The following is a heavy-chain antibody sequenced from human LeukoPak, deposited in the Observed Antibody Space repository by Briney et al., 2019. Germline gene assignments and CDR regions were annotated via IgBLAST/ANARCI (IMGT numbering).Heavy chain of an antibody. J-gene: IGHJ6*03. CDR3: AKVNVVAATRFYYYYMDV. D-gene: IGHD2-15*01. Sequence: GGSLRLSCAASGFTFRSYAMHWVRQAPGKGLEWVAVISYDGSNKYYADSVKGRFTISRDNSKNTLYLQMNSLRAEDTAVYYCAKVNVVAATRFYYYYMDVWGKGTTVTVSS. CDR1: GFTFRSYA. CDR2: ISYDGSNK. V-gene: IGHV3-30*04.